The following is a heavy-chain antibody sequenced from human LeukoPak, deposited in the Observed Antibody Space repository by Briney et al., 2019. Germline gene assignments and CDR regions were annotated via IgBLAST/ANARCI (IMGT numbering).Heavy chain of an antibody. CDR2: IKQDGSEK. CDR3: ARDPRSSGWYGS. D-gene: IGHD6-19*01. V-gene: IGHV3-7*01. CDR1: GFTFSSYC. J-gene: IGHJ4*02. Sequence: GGSLRLSCAASGFTFSSYCMSWVRQAPGKGLEWVANIKQDGSEKYYVDSVKGRFTISRDNAKNSLYLQMNSLRAEDTAVYYCARDPRSSGWYGSRGQGTLVTVSS.